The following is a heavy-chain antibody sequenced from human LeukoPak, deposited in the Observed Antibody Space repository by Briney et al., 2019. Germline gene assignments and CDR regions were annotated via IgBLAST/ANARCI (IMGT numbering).Heavy chain of an antibody. V-gene: IGHV1-69*01. CDR2: IIPIFGTA. Sequence: SVKVSCKASGGTFSSYAIGWVRQAPGQGLEWMGGIIPIFGTANYAQKFQGRVTITADESTSTAYMELSSLRSEDTAVYYCARDRGCSGGSCHHFPLGYYYYGMDVWGKGTTVTVSS. J-gene: IGHJ6*04. CDR1: GGTFSSYA. CDR3: ARDRGCSGGSCHHFPLGYYYYGMDV. D-gene: IGHD2-15*01.